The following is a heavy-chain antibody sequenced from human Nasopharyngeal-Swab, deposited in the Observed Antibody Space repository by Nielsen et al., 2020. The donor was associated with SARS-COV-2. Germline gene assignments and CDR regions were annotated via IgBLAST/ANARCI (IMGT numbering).Heavy chain of an antibody. D-gene: IGHD3-10*01. J-gene: IGHJ4*02. CDR3: ARGLAMVRGVIEFDY. CDR1: GYTFTSYD. V-gene: IGHV1-8*01. Sequence: ASVKVSCKASGYTFTSYDINWVRQATGQGLEWMGWMNPNSGSTGYAQKFQGRVTMTRNTSISTAYMELSSLRSEDTAVYYCARGLAMVRGVIEFDYWGQGTLVTVSS. CDR2: MNPNSGST.